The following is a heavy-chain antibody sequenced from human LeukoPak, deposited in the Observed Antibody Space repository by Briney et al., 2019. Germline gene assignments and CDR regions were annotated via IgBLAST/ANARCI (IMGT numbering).Heavy chain of an antibody. J-gene: IGHJ4*02. D-gene: IGHD1-26*01. Sequence: PSETLSLTCTVSGGSISSGGYYWSWIRQHPGKGLEWIGYIYYSGSTYYNLSLKSRVTISVDTSKNQFSLKLSSVTAADTAVYYCARGGATTAARDYWGQGTLVTVSS. CDR2: IYYSGST. V-gene: IGHV4-31*03. CDR1: GGSISSGGYY. CDR3: ARGGATTAARDY.